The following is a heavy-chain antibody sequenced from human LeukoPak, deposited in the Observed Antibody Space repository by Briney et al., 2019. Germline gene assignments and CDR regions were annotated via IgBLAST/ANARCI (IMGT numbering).Heavy chain of an antibody. V-gene: IGHV3-23*01. CDR1: GFTFSSYA. CDR2: ISGSGGST. CDR3: ARGRWLQFAYFDY. D-gene: IGHD5-24*01. Sequence: QPGGSLRLSCAASGFTFSSYAMSWVRQAPGKGLEWVSAISGSGGSTYYADSVKGRFTISRDNSKNTLYLQMSSLRSEDTAVYYCARGRWLQFAYFDYWGQGTLVTVSS. J-gene: IGHJ4*02.